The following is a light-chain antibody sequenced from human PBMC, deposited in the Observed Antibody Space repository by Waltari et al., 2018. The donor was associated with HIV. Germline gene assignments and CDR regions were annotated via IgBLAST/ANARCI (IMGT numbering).Light chain of an antibody. CDR1: SLRSYY. CDR3: NSRDSSVHHLI. Sequence: SSELTQDPAVSVALGQTVRITCQGDSLRSYYASWYQQKPGQAPVLLIYGRNSRPSGIPDRFSGSSSGITASLTITGAQAEGEADYYCNSRDSSVHHLIFGGGTKLTV. V-gene: IGLV3-19*01. CDR2: GRN. J-gene: IGLJ2*01.